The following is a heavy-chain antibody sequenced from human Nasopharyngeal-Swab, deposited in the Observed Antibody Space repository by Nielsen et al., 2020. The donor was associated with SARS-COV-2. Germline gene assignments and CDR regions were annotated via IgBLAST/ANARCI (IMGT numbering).Heavy chain of an antibody. V-gene: IGHV3-21*01. D-gene: IGHD1-26*01. J-gene: IGHJ6*03. CDR1: GFTFSSYS. CDR2: ISSSSSYI. CDR3: ARGGRGSQYYMDV. Sequence: GESLKISCAASGFTFSSYSMDWVRQAPGKGLEWVSSISSSSSYIYYADSVKGRFTISRDNAKNSLYLQMNSLRAGDTAVYYCARGGRGSQYYMDVWGKGTTVTVSS.